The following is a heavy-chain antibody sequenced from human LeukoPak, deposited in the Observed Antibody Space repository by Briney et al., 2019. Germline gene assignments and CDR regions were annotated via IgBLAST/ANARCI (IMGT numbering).Heavy chain of an antibody. CDR3: ARVRRNFRTIGNYYYYMDV. D-gene: IGHD1-1*01. CDR1: GGSISSSSYY. V-gene: IGHV4-39*07. J-gene: IGHJ6*03. Sequence: SETLSLTCTVSGGSISSSSYYWGWIRQPPGKGLEWIGSIYYSGSTYYNPSLKSRVTISVDTSKNQFSLKLNSVTAADTAVYYCARVRRNFRTIGNYYYYMDVWGKGTTVTVSS. CDR2: IYYSGST.